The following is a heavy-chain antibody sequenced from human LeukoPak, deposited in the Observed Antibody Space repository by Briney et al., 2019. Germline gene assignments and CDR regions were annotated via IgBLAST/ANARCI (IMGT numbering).Heavy chain of an antibody. CDR3: SAVIATFAP. V-gene: IGHV3-23*01. D-gene: IGHD2-2*02. J-gene: IGHJ5*02. CDR1: TFTFSSYA. Sequence: GGSLRLSCAASTFTFSSYAMSWVRQAPEKGLEWVSGISGNGGSTYYADSVKGRLTISRDNSKNTLYLQMNSLRAEDTAVYYVSAVIATFAPWGKGTRVTVPP. CDR2: ISGNGGST.